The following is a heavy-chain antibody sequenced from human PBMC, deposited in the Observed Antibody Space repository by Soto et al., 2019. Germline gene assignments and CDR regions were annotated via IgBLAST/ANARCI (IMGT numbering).Heavy chain of an antibody. D-gene: IGHD3-10*01. CDR2: ISYDGSNK. V-gene: IGHV3-30*18. CDR1: GFTFSSYG. Sequence: QVQLVESGGGVVQPGRSLRLSCAASGFTFSSYGMHWVRQAPGKGLEWVAVISYDGSNKYYADSVKGRFTISRDNSKNTLYMQMNSLRAEDTAVYYCAKDHDYYYVSGSYNFDLWGRGTLVTVSS. CDR3: AKDHDYYYVSGSYNFDL. J-gene: IGHJ2*01.